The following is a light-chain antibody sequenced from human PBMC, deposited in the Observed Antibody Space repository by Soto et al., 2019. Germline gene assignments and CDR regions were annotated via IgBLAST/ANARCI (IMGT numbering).Light chain of an antibody. CDR2: KAY. J-gene: IGKJ1*01. V-gene: IGKV1-5*03. CDR3: QQYSNYWT. CDR1: QSISTW. Sequence: DIQMTQSPSTLSASVGDRVTITCRASQSISTWLAWYQQKPGKAPKLLIYKAYSLESGVPSRFSGSGSGTEFTLTISSLQPDDFATYYCQQYSNYWTFGQGTKVEIK.